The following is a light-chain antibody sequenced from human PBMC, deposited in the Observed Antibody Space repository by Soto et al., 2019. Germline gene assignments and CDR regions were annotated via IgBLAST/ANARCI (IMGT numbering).Light chain of an antibody. CDR3: QQYGSSPRT. CDR1: QSMSNSN. J-gene: IGKJ1*01. CDR2: GAS. Sequence: IGLTRSPGTRSWSPLGIATLSCRVSQSMSNSNLAWYQHKPGQAPRLLIYGASSRATGIPDRVSGSGSGTDFTLTISRLEPQDFAVYYCQQYGSSPRTFGQGTKVDI. V-gene: IGKV3-20*01.